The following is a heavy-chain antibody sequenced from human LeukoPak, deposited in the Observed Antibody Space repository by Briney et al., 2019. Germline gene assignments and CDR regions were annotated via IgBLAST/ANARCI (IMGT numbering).Heavy chain of an antibody. V-gene: IGHV4-59*01. CDR1: GGSISSYY. J-gene: IGHJ5*02. D-gene: IGHD2-15*01. CDR2: IYYSGST. CDR3: ARGSNWFDP. Sequence: TSETLSLTCTVSGGSISSYYWSWIRQPPGKGLEWIGYIYYSGSTNYNPSLKSRVTISVDTSKNQFSLKLSSVTAADTAVYYCARGSNWFDPWGQGTLVTVSS.